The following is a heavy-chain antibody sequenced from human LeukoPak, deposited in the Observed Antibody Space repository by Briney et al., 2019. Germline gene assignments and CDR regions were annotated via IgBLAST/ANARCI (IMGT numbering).Heavy chain of an antibody. Sequence: GSLRLSCAASGFTFDDYGMSWVRQAPGKGPEWVSGINWNGGSTGYADSVKGRFTISRDNAKNSLYLQLNSLRAEDTALYYWAREGCSGGSCYSXWXXPXGQGXXXTV. CDR2: INWNGGST. D-gene: IGHD2-15*01. J-gene: IGHJ5*02. CDR1: GFTFDDYG. V-gene: IGHV3-20*04. CDR3: AREGCSGGSCYSXWXXP.